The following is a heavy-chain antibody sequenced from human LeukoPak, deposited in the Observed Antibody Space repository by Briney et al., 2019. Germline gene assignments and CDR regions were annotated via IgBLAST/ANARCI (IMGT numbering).Heavy chain of an antibody. CDR1: GFTFSNYV. D-gene: IGHD3-16*01. CDR2: IWYDGSNK. V-gene: IGHV3-33*01. CDR3: ARATTYGWNYLDY. J-gene: IGHJ4*02. Sequence: GTSLRLSCAASGFTFSNYVMHWVRQAPGKGLEWVAVIWYDGSNKYYADSVKGRFTISRDNSKNTLYLQINSLRVEDTAVYYCARATTYGWNYLDYRGQGTLVTVSS.